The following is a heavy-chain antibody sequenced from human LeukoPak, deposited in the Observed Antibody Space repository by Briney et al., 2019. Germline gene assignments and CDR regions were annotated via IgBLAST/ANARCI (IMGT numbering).Heavy chain of an antibody. Sequence: GGSLRPSCAASGFTFSSYGLNWVRQAPGKGLEWVSYISDISSTLYYADSVKGRFTISRDNAKNSLYLQMNSLRAEDTAVYYCARDVTMVRGVTGWYFDYWGQGTLVTVSS. D-gene: IGHD3-10*01. V-gene: IGHV3-48*04. CDR2: ISDISSTL. J-gene: IGHJ4*02. CDR1: GFTFSSYG. CDR3: ARDVTMVRGVTGWYFDY.